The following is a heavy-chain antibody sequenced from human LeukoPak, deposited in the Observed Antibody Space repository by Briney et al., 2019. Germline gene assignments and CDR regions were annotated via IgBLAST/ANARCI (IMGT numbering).Heavy chain of an antibody. V-gene: IGHV4-59*01. J-gene: IGHJ4*02. CDR2: IYNSGYT. CDR3: ARGTNYGSGTYHY. D-gene: IGHD3-10*01. Sequence: SETLSLTCTVSGGPITSYYWSWIRQPPGKGLEWIGYIYNSGYTNYNPSLKSRVTISVDTSRNQFSLKLSPVTAADTAVYYCARGTNYGSGTYHYWGQGTLVTVSS. CDR1: GGPITSYY.